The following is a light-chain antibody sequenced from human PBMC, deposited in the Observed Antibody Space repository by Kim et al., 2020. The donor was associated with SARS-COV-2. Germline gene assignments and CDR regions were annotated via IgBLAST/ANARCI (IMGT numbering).Light chain of an antibody. CDR3: AAWDDNVNGWV. Sequence: QSVLTQPPSASGTPGQRVTIPCSGSSSNIGINTANWYQQLPGTAPKLLIYRDNQRPSGVPDRFSGSTSGTSASLAISGLQSEDEADYYCAAWDDNVNGWVFGGGTKVTVL. CDR2: RDN. J-gene: IGLJ3*02. V-gene: IGLV1-44*01. CDR1: SSNIGINT.